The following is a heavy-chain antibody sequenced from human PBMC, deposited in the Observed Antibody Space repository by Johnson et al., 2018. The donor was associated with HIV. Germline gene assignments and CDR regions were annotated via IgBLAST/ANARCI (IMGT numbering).Heavy chain of an antibody. D-gene: IGHD1-26*01. CDR3: SKCLSWSYPRDAFDI. CDR2: IYSGDST. CDR1: GLTVSTND. Sequence: VQLVESGGGLVQPGGSLRLSCAASGLTVSTNDINWVRQAPGKGLEWVAIIYSGDSTYYADPLAGRFTISRDKSKNKVYLQMNSLRAEDTALYYCSKCLSWSYPRDAFDIWGQGTMVTVSS. V-gene: IGHV3-66*01. J-gene: IGHJ3*02.